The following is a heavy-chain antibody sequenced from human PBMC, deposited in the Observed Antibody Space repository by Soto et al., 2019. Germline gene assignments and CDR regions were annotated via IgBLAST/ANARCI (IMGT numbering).Heavy chain of an antibody. Sequence: EVQLLESGGGLVQPGGSLRLSCAASGFTFSNYALTWVRQAPGKGLEWVSTISGSGGSTYYADSVKGRFTISRDNSKNTLYLQMNSLRAEDRAVYYCAKDQGSSWYEIDSWGQGTLVTVSS. CDR2: ISGSGGST. CDR3: AKDQGSSWYEIDS. D-gene: IGHD6-13*01. CDR1: GFTFSNYA. J-gene: IGHJ4*02. V-gene: IGHV3-23*01.